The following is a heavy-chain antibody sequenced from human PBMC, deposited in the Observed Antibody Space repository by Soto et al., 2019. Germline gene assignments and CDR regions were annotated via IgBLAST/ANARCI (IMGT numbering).Heavy chain of an antibody. J-gene: IGHJ4*02. CDR3: ARDFAYFDS. CDR1: GGSFKSGSYS. V-gene: IGHV4-61*01. CDR2: VYHTGRT. Sequence: SETLSLTCPVSGGSFKSGSYSWSWIRQPPGKGLEWIVYVYHTGRTSYTPSLKSRVSISMDTSKTQFSLNRDSVTAADTAVYFCARDFAYFDSWGQGTLVTVSS. D-gene: IGHD3-3*01.